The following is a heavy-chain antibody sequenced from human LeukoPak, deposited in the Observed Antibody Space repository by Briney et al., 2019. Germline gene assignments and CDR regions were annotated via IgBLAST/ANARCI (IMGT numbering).Heavy chain of an antibody. CDR3: ARGGTYARDSDY. V-gene: IGHV3-30*03. CDR2: ISHDGSGK. D-gene: IGHD3-16*01. Sequence: GRSLRLSCAASGFTFNGNAMQWVRQAPGKGLEWVAHISHDGSGKYYRDSVKGRFTISRDDSKNTLYLQLNRLRAEDTAVYYCARGGTYARDSDYWGQGPLVTVSS. CDR1: GFTFNGNA. J-gene: IGHJ4*02.